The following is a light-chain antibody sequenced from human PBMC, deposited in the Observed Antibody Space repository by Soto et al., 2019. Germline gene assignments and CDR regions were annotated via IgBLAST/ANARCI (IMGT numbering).Light chain of an antibody. Sequence: QAVVTQPPAVSGAPGQRVTISCSGSSSNIGSHYDVHWYQQIPGKAPKLLIYGNINRPSGVPNRFSGSRSDTSASLAITGLQAEDEADYYCQSYDSGLSGVVFGGGTKVTVL. CDR1: SSNIGSHYD. CDR3: QSYDSGLSGVV. V-gene: IGLV1-40*01. J-gene: IGLJ3*02. CDR2: GNI.